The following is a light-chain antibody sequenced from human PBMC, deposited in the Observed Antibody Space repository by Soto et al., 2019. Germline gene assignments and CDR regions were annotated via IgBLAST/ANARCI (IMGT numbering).Light chain of an antibody. J-gene: IGLJ2*01. Sequence: QSALTQPRSVSGSPGQSVTISCTGTISDVGAYNYVSWFQQHPGKAPKLMMSDVSKRPSGVPDRFSGSKSGTTASLTISGLQAEDEADYYCCSYAGSYTLLFGGGTKVTV. CDR1: ISDVGAYNY. CDR3: CSYAGSYTLL. CDR2: DVS. V-gene: IGLV2-11*01.